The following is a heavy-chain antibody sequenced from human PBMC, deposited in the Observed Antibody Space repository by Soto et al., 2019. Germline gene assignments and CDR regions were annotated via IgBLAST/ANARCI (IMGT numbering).Heavy chain of an antibody. CDR3: GYDFWSGYYSVGQTSVMDV. CDR1: GGSISGYY. CDR2: MYYSGST. V-gene: IGHV4-59*08. D-gene: IGHD3-3*01. J-gene: IGHJ6*02. Sequence: PSETLSLTCTVAGGSISGYYWSWIRQPPGKGLEWIGYMYYSGSTNYNPSLKSRVTISRDDSKNMAYLQMNSLKTDDTAVYYCGYDFWSGYYSVGQTSVMDVWGQGTTVTVS.